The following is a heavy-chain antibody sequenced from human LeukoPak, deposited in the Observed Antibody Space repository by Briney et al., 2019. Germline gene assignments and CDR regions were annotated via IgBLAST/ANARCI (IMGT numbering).Heavy chain of an antibody. J-gene: IGHJ4*02. CDR1: GFTVIVNY. CDR2: IYSGGSS. V-gene: IGHV3-66*02. CDR3: TRDFSY. D-gene: IGHD3-3*01. Sequence: GGSLRLSCAASGFTVIVNYMNGVRQTPGKGLQWVSVIYSGGSSYYADSVKGRLTISRDNSKNTLYLQMNSLRAEDTAVYYCTRDFSYWGRGTLVTVSS.